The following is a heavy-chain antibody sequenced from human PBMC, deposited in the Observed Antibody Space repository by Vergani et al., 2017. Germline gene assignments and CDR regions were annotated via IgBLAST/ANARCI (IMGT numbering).Heavy chain of an antibody. Sequence: QVQLQESGPGLVKASQTLSLTCSVSGAYVGSGGYYWSWIRQHPGKGLEWIGYIFYSGSTYYNPALQSRVTISIDMFKNQFSLKLSSVTVADTAVYYCAGGYDHSGFGAFDIWGQGTMVTVSS. V-gene: IGHV4-31*03. CDR3: AGGYDHSGFGAFDI. CDR2: IFYSGST. J-gene: IGHJ3*02. CDR1: GAYVGSGGYY. D-gene: IGHD3-22*01.